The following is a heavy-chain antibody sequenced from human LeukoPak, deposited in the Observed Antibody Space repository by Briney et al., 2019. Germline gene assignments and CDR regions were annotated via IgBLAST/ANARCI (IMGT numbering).Heavy chain of an antibody. CDR2: ISWDGSSR. J-gene: IGHJ2*01. CDR3: ARDNEAWYFDL. CDR1: GFTFDDYT. Sequence: GGSLRLSCAASGFTFDDYTMHWVRQAPGKGLEWVSLISWDGSSRYYADSVKGRFTISRDNSKNSLYLQMNSLRTEDTALYYCARDNEAWYFDLWGRGTPVTVSS. V-gene: IGHV3-43*01.